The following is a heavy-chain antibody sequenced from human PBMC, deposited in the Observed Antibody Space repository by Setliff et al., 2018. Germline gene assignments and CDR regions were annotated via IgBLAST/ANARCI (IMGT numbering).Heavy chain of an antibody. CDR2: IYYSGST. Sequence: KASETLSLTCTVSGGSISSGDYYWSWIRQPPGKGLEWIGYIYYSGSTYYNPSLKSRVTISVDTSKNQFSLKLSSVTAADTAVYYCASCSQNYYGSGSYTLDAFDIWGQGTMVTVSS. V-gene: IGHV4-30-4*08. J-gene: IGHJ3*02. D-gene: IGHD3-10*01. CDR1: GGSISSGDYY. CDR3: ASCSQNYYGSGSYTLDAFDI.